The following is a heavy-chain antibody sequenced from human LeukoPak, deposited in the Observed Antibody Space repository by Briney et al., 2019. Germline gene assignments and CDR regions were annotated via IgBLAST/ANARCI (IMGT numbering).Heavy chain of an antibody. J-gene: IGHJ4*02. CDR2: INPGSGVT. CDR1: GYTFTAYY. V-gene: IGHV1-2*02. D-gene: IGHD1-26*01. CDR3: ARDKGGATTQDY. Sequence: ASVKVSCKTSGYTFTAYYIHWVRQAPGQGREWMVWINPGSGVTSYAQNFQGRVTMTRDTSLSTAYMELSGLRSDDTAVFYCARDKGGATTQDYWGQGTPVTVSS.